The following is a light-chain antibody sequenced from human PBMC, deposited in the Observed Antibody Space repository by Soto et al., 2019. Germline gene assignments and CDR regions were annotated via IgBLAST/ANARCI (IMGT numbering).Light chain of an antibody. CDR2: AAS. V-gene: IGKV1-27*01. Sequence: DIQMTQSPSSLSASVGDRVTITCRASQGINNYLAWYQQKPGQLPRLLIQAASTLQSGVPYRFSCTKSATEFTLTISSLQPEDVATYYCQKYNSAPFAFGPGTKVAIK. CDR1: QGINNY. J-gene: IGKJ3*01. CDR3: QKYNSAPFA.